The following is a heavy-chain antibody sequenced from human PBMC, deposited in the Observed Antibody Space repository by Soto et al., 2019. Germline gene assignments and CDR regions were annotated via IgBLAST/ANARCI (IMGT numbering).Heavy chain of an antibody. CDR1: GFTFSSYS. D-gene: IGHD4-17*01. Sequence: GGSLRLSCAASGFTFSSYSMNWVRQAPGKGLEWVSSISSSSSYIYYADSVKGRFTISRDNAKNSLYLQMNSLRAEDTAVYYCARDQLYGDQYNWFDPWGQGTLVTVSS. CDR3: ARDQLYGDQYNWFDP. CDR2: ISSSSSYI. J-gene: IGHJ5*02. V-gene: IGHV3-21*01.